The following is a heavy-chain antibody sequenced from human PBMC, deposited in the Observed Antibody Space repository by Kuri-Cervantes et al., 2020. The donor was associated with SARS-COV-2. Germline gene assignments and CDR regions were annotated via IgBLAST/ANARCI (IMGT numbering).Heavy chain of an antibody. D-gene: IGHD6-25*01. V-gene: IGHV4-4*07. CDR1: GGSISSYY. CDR2: IHVNGRA. J-gene: IGHJ5*02. CDR3: ARTGSSGWPGSHWFDP. Sequence: SETLSLTCTVYGGSISSYYWSWIRQPAGKGLEWIGRIHVNGRANYNPSLKSRVTMSVDASKNHFSLKLRSVTAADTAVYYCARTGSSGWPGSHWFDPWGQGNLVTVSS.